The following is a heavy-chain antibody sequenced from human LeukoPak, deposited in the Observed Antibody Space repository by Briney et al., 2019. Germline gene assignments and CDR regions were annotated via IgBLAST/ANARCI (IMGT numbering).Heavy chain of an antibody. CDR2: INHSGST. CDR3: ASNLYYFDY. CDR1: GGSFSGYY. J-gene: IGHJ4*02. Sequence: PSETLSLTCAVYGGSFSGYYWSWIRQPPGKGLEWIGEINHSGSTNYNPSLKSRVTISVDTPKNQFSLKLSSVTAADTAVYYCASNLYYFDYWGQGTLVTVSS. V-gene: IGHV4-34*01.